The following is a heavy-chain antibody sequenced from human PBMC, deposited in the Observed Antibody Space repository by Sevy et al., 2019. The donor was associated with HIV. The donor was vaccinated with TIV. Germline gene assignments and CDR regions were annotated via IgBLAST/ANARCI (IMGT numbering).Heavy chain of an antibody. D-gene: IGHD3-16*01. Sequence: SETLSLTCIVSGGPISTCTNFWGWIRQPLGKGLEWIGSIYCGGSTYYNPSLKSRVAISVDTSKNQFSLKVNSVSAADTAVYYCARGRITFFDDWGQGALVTVSS. V-gene: IGHV4-39*01. CDR1: GGPISTCTNF. CDR2: IYCGGST. CDR3: ARGRITFFDD. J-gene: IGHJ4*02.